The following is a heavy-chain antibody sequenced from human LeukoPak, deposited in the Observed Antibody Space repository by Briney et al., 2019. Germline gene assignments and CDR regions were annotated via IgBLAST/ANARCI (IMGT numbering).Heavy chain of an antibody. CDR3: ARAQLWFGEGGAFDI. CDR2: IYYSGST. CDR1: GGSISSGGYY. Sequence: SQTLSLTCTVSGGSISSGGYYWSWIRQHPGKGLEWIGYIYYSGSTYYNPSLKSRVTISVDTSKNRFSLKLSSVTAADTAVYYCARAQLWFGEGGAFDIWGQGTMVTVSS. D-gene: IGHD3-10*01. J-gene: IGHJ3*02. V-gene: IGHV4-31*03.